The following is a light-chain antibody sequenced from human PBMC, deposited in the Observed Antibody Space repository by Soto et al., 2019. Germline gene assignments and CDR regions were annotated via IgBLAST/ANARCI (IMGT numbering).Light chain of an antibody. CDR2: GAS. J-gene: IGKJ1*01. CDR1: ESVSSN. Sequence: ETVMTQSPATLSVSPGERATLSCRASESVSSNLVWYQQKPGQAPRLLIYGASTRVTGIPAWFSGSGSGTEFTLTISSLQSEDFAVYYCLQYKNWPRTFGQGTKVEIK. V-gene: IGKV3-15*01. CDR3: LQYKNWPRT.